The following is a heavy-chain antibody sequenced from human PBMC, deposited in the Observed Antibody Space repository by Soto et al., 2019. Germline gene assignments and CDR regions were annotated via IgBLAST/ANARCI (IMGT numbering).Heavy chain of an antibody. CDR2: INAGNGNT. J-gene: IGHJ5*02. Sequence: ASVKVSCKASGYTFTSYAMHWVRQAPGQRLEWMGWINAGNGNTKYSQKFQGRVTITRDTSASPAYMELSSLRSEDTAVYYCARDRSPGYCSSTSCYLHRQFNWFDPWGQGTLVTVSS. CDR1: GYTFTSYA. CDR3: ARDRSPGYCSSTSCYLHRQFNWFDP. V-gene: IGHV1-3*01. D-gene: IGHD2-2*01.